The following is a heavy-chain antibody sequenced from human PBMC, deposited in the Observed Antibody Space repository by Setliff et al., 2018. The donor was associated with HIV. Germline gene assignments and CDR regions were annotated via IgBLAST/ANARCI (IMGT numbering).Heavy chain of an antibody. CDR1: GFTFSTYP. CDR2: ISSSSSYT. J-gene: IGHJ4*02. Sequence: GGSLRLSCAASGFTFSTYPMSWVRQTPEKGLEWVSIISSSSSYTNYADSVKGRFTISRDNAKNSLYLQMNSLRAEDTAVYYCARASYYYDSSGWVDYWGQGTLVTVSS. V-gene: IGHV3-21*04. D-gene: IGHD3-22*01. CDR3: ARASYYYDSSGWVDY.